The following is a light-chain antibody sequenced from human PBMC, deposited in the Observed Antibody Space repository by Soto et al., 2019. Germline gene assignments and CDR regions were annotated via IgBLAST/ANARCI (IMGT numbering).Light chain of an antibody. J-gene: IGLJ3*02. V-gene: IGLV8-61*01. CDR3: VLFMGSGIGV. CDR2: TTN. CDR1: SGSVSTGYY. Sequence: QTVVTQEPSFSVSPGGTVTLTCGLSSGSVSTGYYPSWLQQTQGQAPRTLIYTTNTRSSGVPDRFSGSILGDRAALTITGAQADDESDYYCVLFMGSGIGVFGGGTKVTVL.